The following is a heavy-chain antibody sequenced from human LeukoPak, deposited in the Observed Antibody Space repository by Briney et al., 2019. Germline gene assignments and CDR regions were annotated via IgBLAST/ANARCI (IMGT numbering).Heavy chain of an antibody. J-gene: IGHJ5*02. CDR1: GFIVSRSY. D-gene: IGHD3-10*02. CDR2: IYSSGSA. Sequence: GGSLRLSCAASGFIVSRSYMNWVRQAPGRGLEWVSVIYSSGSAFYADSVKGRFTISRDNAKNSLYLQMNSLRAEDTAVYYCARAYVWNWFDPWGQGTLVTVSS. V-gene: IGHV3-66*01. CDR3: ARAYVWNWFDP.